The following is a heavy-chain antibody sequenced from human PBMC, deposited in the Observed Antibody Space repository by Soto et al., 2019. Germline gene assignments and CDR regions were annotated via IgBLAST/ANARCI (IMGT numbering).Heavy chain of an antibody. CDR3: AREASVPSFGEFWFFAL. CDR2: VSADGYTT. Sequence: EVQLLESGGGLAQPGGSLRLSCAASGFTFSNHGMTWVRQAPGKGLEWVSGVSADGYTTYYADSVRGRLTISRDNSGDTVYVQMNNLRAEDTALYYCAREASVPSFGEFWFFALWGRGTQVTVSS. V-gene: IGHV3-23*01. J-gene: IGHJ2*01. D-gene: IGHD3-10*01. CDR1: GFTFSNHG.